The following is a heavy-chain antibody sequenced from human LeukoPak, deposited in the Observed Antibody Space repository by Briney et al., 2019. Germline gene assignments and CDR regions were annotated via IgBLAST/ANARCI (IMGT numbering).Heavy chain of an antibody. CDR2: ISSSSSYI. J-gene: IGHJ3*02. D-gene: IGHD2-21*01. CDR1: GFTFSTYT. V-gene: IGHV3-21*01. Sequence: GGSLRLSCAASGFTFSTYTMNWVRQAPGKGLEWVSSISSSSSYIYYADSVKGRFTISRDNAKNSLYLQMNSLRAEDTALYYCARWGVRLVGAFDIWGQGTMVTVSS. CDR3: ARWGVRLVGAFDI.